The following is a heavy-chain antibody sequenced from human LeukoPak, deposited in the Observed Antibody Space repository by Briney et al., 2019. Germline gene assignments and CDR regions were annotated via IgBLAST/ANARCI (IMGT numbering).Heavy chain of an antibody. CDR1: GGSISSSSYY. V-gene: IGHV4-39*07. D-gene: IGHD2-15*01. CDR3: ARVGRLGYCSGGSCTFDY. CDR2: IYYSGST. J-gene: IGHJ4*02. Sequence: PSETLSLTCTVSGGSISSSSYYWGWIRQPPGKGLEWIGSIYYSGSTYYNPSLKSRVTISVDTSKNQFSLKLSSVTAADTAVYYCARVGRLGYCSGGSCTFDYWGQGTLVTVSS.